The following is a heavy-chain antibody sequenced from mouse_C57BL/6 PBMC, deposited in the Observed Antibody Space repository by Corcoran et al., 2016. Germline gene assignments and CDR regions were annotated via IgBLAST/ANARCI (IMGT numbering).Heavy chain of an antibody. J-gene: IGHJ3*01. V-gene: IGHV1-76*01. D-gene: IGHD1-3*01. CDR2: IYPGSGNT. Sequence: QVQLKQSGAELVRPGASVKLSCKASGYTFTAYYINWVKQRPGQGLEWIARIYPGSGNTYYNEKFKGKATLTAEKSSSTSYMQLSSLTSEDSAVYFCARSGNCSWFAYWGQGTLVTVSA. CDR3: ARSGNCSWFAY. CDR1: GYTFTAYY.